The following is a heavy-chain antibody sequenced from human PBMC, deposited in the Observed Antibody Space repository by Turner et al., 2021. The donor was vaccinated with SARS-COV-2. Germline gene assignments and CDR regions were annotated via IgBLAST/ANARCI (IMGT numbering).Heavy chain of an antibody. J-gene: IGHJ4*02. V-gene: IGHV3-7*03. Sequence: EVQLVESGGGLVQPGGSLRLSCAASGFTFTNHWIGWVRQAPGGGLEWVAITSQEESQKSYVDSLRGRFTISGDNAKQSLYLQMNSLRADDTAVYYCARDSGYYRFDFWGQGTLVTVSS. D-gene: IGHD1-26*01. CDR3: ARDSGYYRFDF. CDR2: TSQEESQK. CDR1: GFTFTNHW.